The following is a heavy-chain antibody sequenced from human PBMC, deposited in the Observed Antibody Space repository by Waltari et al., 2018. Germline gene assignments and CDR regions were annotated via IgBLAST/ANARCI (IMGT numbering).Heavy chain of an antibody. CDR3: ASFRDGEDGYNFGIDY. CDR1: GGSISSSSYY. Sequence: QLQLQESGPGLVKPSETLSLTCTVSGGSISSSSYYWGWIRQPPGKGLEWIGSIYYSGSTSYNPSLKSRVTISVDTSKNQFSLKLSSVTAADTAVYYCASFRDGEDGYNFGIDYWGQGTLVTVSS. CDR2: IYYSGST. J-gene: IGHJ4*02. V-gene: IGHV4-39*01. D-gene: IGHD5-12*01.